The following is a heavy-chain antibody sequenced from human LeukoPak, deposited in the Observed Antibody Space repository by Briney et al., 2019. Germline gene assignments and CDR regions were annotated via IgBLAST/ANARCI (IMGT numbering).Heavy chain of an antibody. CDR1: GFTFSSYA. J-gene: IGHJ4*02. D-gene: IGHD6-19*01. CDR2: ISGSGGST. CDR3: AKDQTRASSYSSGWYGAY. V-gene: IGHV3-23*01. Sequence: GGSLRLSCAASGFTFSSYAMSWVRQAPGKGLEWVSAISGSGGSTYYADSVKGRFTISRDNSKNTLYLQMNSLRAEDTAVYYCAKDQTRASSYSSGWYGAYWGQGTLVTVSS.